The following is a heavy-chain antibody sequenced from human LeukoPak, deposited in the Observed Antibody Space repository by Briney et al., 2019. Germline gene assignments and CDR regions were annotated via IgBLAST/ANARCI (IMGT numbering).Heavy chain of an antibody. J-gene: IGHJ4*02. CDR2: IKQDGSEK. V-gene: IGHV3-7*01. CDR1: GFTFSSYW. CDR3: ARDSSWHVPVPENPVAFDY. D-gene: IGHD6-13*01. Sequence: PGGSLRLSCAASGFTFSSYWMSWVRQAPGKGLEWVANIKQDGSEKYYVDSVKGRFTISRDNAKNSLYLQMNSLRAEDTAMYYCARDSSWHVPVPENPVAFDYRGQGTLVTVSS.